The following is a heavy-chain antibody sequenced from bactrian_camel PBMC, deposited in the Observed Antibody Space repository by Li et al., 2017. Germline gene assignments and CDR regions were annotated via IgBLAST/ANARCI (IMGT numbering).Heavy chain of an antibody. V-gene: IGHV3S61*01. D-gene: IGHD1*01. CDR3: VRVGGDLADFRY. CDR2: LHTDGTT. Sequence: HVQLVESGGASVQAGGSLRLSCVASFFDDYYCMGWFRQGPGQEREGVASLHTDGTTTYVDSVKGRFSLSRDNVKNTVYLQMNSLKSEDTALYYCVRVGGDLADFRYWGQGTQVTVS. J-gene: IGHJ6*01. CDR1: FFDDYYC.